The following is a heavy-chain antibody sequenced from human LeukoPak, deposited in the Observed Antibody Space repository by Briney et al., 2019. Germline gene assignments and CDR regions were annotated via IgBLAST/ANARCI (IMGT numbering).Heavy chain of an antibody. CDR3: ARDGYCTNGVCYSDY. J-gene: IGHJ4*02. CDR2: IYYSGST. D-gene: IGHD2-8*01. CDR1: GGSISSSSYY. Sequence: KSSETLSLTCTVSGGSISSSSYYWGWIRQPPGKGLEWIGSIYYSGSTYYNPSLKSRVTISVDTSKNQFSLKLSSVTAADTAVYYCARDGYCTNGVCYSDYWGQGTLVTVPS. V-gene: IGHV4-39*07.